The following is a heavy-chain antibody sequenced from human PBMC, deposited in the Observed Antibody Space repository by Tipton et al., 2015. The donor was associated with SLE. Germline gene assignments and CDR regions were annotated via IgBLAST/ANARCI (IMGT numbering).Heavy chain of an antibody. CDR3: SRGVGRAEWYNRYYMDV. Sequence: TLSLTCVVSGDSLRGSTYYWSWIRQPPGTGPEWIGSVYSSGSTYYNPFLMSRATLSIDTSSNQFYLKMSSVTAADTAVYYCSRGVGRAEWYNRYYMDVWGKGTTVIVSS. J-gene: IGHJ6*03. V-gene: IGHV4-39*07. CDR2: VYSSGST. D-gene: IGHD1-1*01. CDR1: GDSLRGSTYY.